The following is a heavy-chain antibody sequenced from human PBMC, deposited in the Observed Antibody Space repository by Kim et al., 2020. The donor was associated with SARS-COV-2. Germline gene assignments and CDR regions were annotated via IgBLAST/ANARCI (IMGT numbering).Heavy chain of an antibody. CDR2: IDPSDSYT. CDR3: AVISKGQQQLAPYYYYGMDV. J-gene: IGHJ6*02. Sequence: GESLKISCKGSGYSFTSYWISWVRQMPGKGLEWMGRIDPSDSYTNYSPSFQGHVTISADKSISTAYLQWSSLKASDTAMYYCAVISKGQQQLAPYYYYGMDVWGQGTTVTVSS. CDR1: GYSFTSYW. D-gene: IGHD6-13*01. V-gene: IGHV5-10-1*01.